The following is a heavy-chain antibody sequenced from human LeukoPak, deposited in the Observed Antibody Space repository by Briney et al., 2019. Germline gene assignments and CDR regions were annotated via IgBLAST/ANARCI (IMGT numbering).Heavy chain of an antibody. Sequence: GGSLRLSCAASGFTFSSYEMNWVRQAPGKGLEWVSSISSSSSYIYYADSVKGRFTISRDNAKNSLYLQMNSLRAEDTAVYYCARSSDTYYDILTGYYGPADYWGQGTLVTVSS. D-gene: IGHD3-9*01. V-gene: IGHV3-21*01. CDR3: ARSSDTYYDILTGYYGPADY. CDR1: GFTFSSYE. CDR2: ISSSSSYI. J-gene: IGHJ4*02.